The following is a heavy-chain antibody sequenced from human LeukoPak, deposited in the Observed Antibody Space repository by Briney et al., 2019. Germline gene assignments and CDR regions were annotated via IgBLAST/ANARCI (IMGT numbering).Heavy chain of an antibody. CDR1: GFTFSSYS. Sequence: GGSLRLSCAASGFTFSSYSMNWVRQAPGKGLEWVSSISSSSSYIYYADSVKGRFTISRDNAKNSLYLQMNSLRAEDTAVYYCARVAYCGGDCYPGDAFDIWGQGTMVTVSS. D-gene: IGHD2-21*02. V-gene: IGHV3-21*01. CDR3: ARVAYCGGDCYPGDAFDI. J-gene: IGHJ3*02. CDR2: ISSSSSYI.